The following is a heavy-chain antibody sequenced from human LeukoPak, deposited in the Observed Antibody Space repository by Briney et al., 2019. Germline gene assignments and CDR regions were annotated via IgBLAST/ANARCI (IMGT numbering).Heavy chain of an antibody. J-gene: IGHJ3*02. CDR1: GFTFSSYA. D-gene: IGHD3-3*01. CDR3: AKDLKFLEWLRPMPDAFDI. CDR2: ISGSGGST. V-gene: IGHV3-23*01. Sequence: GGSLRLSCAASGFTFSSYAMSWVRQAPGKGLEWVSAISGSGGSTYYADSVKGRSTISRDNSKNTLYLQMNSLRAEDTAVYYCAKDLKFLEWLRPMPDAFDIWGQGTMVTVSS.